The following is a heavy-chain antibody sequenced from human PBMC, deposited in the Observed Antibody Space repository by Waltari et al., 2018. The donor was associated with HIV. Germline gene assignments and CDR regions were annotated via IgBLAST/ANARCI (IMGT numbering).Heavy chain of an antibody. CDR2: ISSSSSYI. J-gene: IGHJ4*02. CDR1: GFTFSSYS. D-gene: IGHD2-15*01. CDR3: ARGYCSGGSCYSVDY. Sequence: EVQLVESGGGLVKPGGSLRLSCAASGFTFSSYSMNWFRQAPGKGLEWVSSISSSSSYIYYADSVKGRFTISRDNAKNSLYLQMNSLRAEDTAVYYCARGYCSGGSCYSVDYWGQGTLVTVSS. V-gene: IGHV3-21*01.